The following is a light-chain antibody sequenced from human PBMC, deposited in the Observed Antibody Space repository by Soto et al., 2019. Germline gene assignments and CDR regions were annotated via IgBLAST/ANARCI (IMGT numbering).Light chain of an antibody. CDR1: QRISSW. V-gene: IGKV1-5*01. J-gene: IGKJ4*01. CDR2: DAS. CDR3: QQYNVSPRT. Sequence: DVQMTQSPSTLSASVGDRVTITCRASQRISSWLAWYQQKPGKAPKLLIYDASSLESGVPSRFSGSGSGTEFTLSISGLHPDDFATYYCQQYNVSPRTFGGGTKVEIK.